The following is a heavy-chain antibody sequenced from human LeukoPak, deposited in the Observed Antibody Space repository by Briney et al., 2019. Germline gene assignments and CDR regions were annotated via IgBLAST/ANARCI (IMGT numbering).Heavy chain of an antibody. CDR3: AKDARIITMIVVIHFDY. Sequence: GGSLRLSCAASGFTFSSYAMSWVRQAPGKGLEWVSAISGSGGSTYYADSVKGRFTISRDNSKNTLYLQMNSLRAEDTAVYYCAKDARIITMIVVIHFDYWGQGTLVTVSS. CDR1: GFTFSSYA. D-gene: IGHD3-22*01. V-gene: IGHV3-23*01. J-gene: IGHJ4*02. CDR2: ISGSGGST.